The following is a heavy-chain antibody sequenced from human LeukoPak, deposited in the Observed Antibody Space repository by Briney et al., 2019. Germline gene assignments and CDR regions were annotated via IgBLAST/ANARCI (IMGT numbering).Heavy chain of an antibody. V-gene: IGHV3-23*01. CDR3: AKRLYYGSGPLDI. CDR1: GFSFSNYD. D-gene: IGHD3-10*01. CDR2: LSDSGGST. Sequence: GGSLRLSCAASGFSFSNYDMTWVRQAPGKGLDWVSTLSDSGGSTYYADSVKGRFTISRDNSKNTLYLQMSSLRAEDTAIYFCAKRLYYGSGPLDIWGQGTMVTVSS. J-gene: IGHJ3*02.